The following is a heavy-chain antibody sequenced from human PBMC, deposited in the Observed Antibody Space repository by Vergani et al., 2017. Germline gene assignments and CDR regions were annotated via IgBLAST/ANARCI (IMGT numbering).Heavy chain of an antibody. CDR1: GGSISSYY. J-gene: IGHJ4*02. D-gene: IGHD2-15*01. CDR2: IYYSGIT. Sequence: QVQLQESGPGLVKPSETLSLTCTVSGGSISSYYWSWIRQPPGKGLEWIGYIYYSGITNYNPSLKSRVTIPVDTSKNQFSLKLSSVTAADTAVDYCARVVVVAATPVDVSGYFDYWGQGTLVTVSS. CDR3: ARVVVVAATPVDVSGYFDY. V-gene: IGHV4-59*01.